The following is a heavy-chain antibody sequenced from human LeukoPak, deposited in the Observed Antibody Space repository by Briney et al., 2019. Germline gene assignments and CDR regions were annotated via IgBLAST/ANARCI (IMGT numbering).Heavy chain of an antibody. Sequence: GGAVRLSCVASGCIFDYYAMHGVRQAGGRGREGVCLISGGGGSTYYADSVKGGFTISRDNSKNSLYVQVNSQRNEDTACYYCAKDTDDYGDWTFDSWGQGNLVTVSS. CDR2: ISGGGGST. CDR3: AKDTDDYGDWTFDS. V-gene: IGHV3-43*02. CDR1: GCIFDYYA. D-gene: IGHD4-17*01. J-gene: IGHJ4*02.